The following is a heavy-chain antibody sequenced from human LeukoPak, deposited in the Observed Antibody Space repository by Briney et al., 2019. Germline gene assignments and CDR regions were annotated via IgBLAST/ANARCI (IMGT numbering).Heavy chain of an antibody. CDR2: INRSGST. CDR3: ARDGYSSSSYYFDY. Sequence: SETLSLTCAVYGGSFSGYYWSWIRQPPGKGLEWIGEINRSGSTNYNPSLKSRVTISVDTSKNQFSLKLSSVTAADTAVYYCARDGYSSSSYYFDYWGQGTLVTVSS. CDR1: GGSFSGYY. V-gene: IGHV4-34*01. J-gene: IGHJ4*02. D-gene: IGHD6-13*01.